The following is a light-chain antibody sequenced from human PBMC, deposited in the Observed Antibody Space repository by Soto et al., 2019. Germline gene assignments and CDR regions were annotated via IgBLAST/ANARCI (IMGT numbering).Light chain of an antibody. V-gene: IGKV3-20*01. CDR3: QQYASSVT. Sequence: EILLTQSPDSLSLSPGDRATLSCRASQSFSSTVFAWYQQNPGQAPRLLIYGASSRATGIPDRFRGSGSGTDFTLTISRLDPEDFAVYYCQQYASSVTFGQGTKVEIK. CDR1: QSFSSTV. CDR2: GAS. J-gene: IGKJ1*01.